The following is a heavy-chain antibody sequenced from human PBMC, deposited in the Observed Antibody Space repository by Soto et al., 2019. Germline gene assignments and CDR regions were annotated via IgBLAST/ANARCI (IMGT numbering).Heavy chain of an antibody. V-gene: IGHV3-30-3*01. CDR2: IAKDGSNK. D-gene: IGHD3-22*01. CDR1: GFTFSSYV. J-gene: IGHJ1*01. CDR3: AREDDSSGYAGTFHH. Sequence: QVQLVESGGAVVQPGRSLSLSCAASGFTFSSYVMHWVRQAPGKGLEWVAAIAKDGSNKHYSDSVKDRFTISRDNSKSTLNLQMNNLRGEDTAVYHCAREDDSSGYAGTFHHWGQGTLVPVAS.